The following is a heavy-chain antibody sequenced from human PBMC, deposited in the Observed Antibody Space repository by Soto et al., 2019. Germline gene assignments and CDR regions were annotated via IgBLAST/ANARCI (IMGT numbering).Heavy chain of an antibody. CDR3: AREKQLAFDN. V-gene: IGHV3-48*01. CDR1: GFTFSSYS. J-gene: IGHJ4*02. CDR2: IGSSSTTI. D-gene: IGHD6-13*01. Sequence: TGGSLRLSCAASGFTFSSYSFNWVRQAPGKGLEWLSYIGSSSTTIYYADSVKGRFIISRDNAKNSLYLQMNSLRPEDTAVYYCAREKQLAFDNWGQGTRVTVSS.